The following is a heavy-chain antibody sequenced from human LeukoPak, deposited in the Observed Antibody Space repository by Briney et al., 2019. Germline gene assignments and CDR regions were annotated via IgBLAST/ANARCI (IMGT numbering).Heavy chain of an antibody. CDR2: ITGSGGST. J-gene: IGHJ4*02. V-gene: IGHV3-23*01. CDR3: AKGLLVDPG. Sequence: GGSLRLSCAASGFTFSNYAMNWVRRAPGKGLAWVSSITGSGGSTYYADSVKGRFTISRDSSKNTLYLQMNSLRAEDTAVYYCAKGLLVDPGWGQGTLVTVSS. D-gene: IGHD2-8*01. CDR1: GFTFSNYA.